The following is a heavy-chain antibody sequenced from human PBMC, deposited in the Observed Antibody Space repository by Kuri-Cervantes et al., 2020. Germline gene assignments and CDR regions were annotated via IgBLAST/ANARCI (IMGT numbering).Heavy chain of an antibody. V-gene: IGHV3-33*01. CDR3: ARISYDYVWVSYRYTIDY. D-gene: IGHD3-16*02. CDR1: GFTFSSYA. CDR2: IWHDGSNK. Sequence: GGSLRLSCAASGFTFSSYAMHWVRQAAGKGLEWVGVIWHDGSNKYYADSVKGRFTISRDNAKNSLYLQMNSLRAEDTAVYYCARISYDYVWVSYRYTIDYWGQGTLVTVSS. J-gene: IGHJ4*02.